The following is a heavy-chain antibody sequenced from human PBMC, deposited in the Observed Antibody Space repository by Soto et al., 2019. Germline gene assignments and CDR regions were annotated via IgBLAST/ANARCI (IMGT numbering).Heavy chain of an antibody. CDR1: GYTFKNYA. CDR2: INSGRGNT. V-gene: IGHV1-3*01. CDR3: TRGDIALMVYAKAYYDF. J-gene: IGHJ4*02. D-gene: IGHD2-8*02. Sequence: QVQLVQSGAEVKKPGASVKISCKASGYTFKNYAIHWVRQAPGQGLEWMGWINSGRGNTKYSKFFQDRVTFTTDTSATTVSLEITGLKFEDTGVYFCTRGDIALMVYAKAYYDFWGQGTLLTVSS.